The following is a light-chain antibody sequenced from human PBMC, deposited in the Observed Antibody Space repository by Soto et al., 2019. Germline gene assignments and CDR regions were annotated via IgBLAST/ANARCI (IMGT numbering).Light chain of an antibody. CDR1: QSVFTY. J-gene: IGKJ1*01. CDR3: QQRSNWPGT. Sequence: EIGLTQSPATLSLSPGEKATLFCRGGQSVFTYLAWYQQRPGQAPRFFIYDVSDRATGIPARFTGSGSGTDFTLTISSLEPEDVAIYYCQQRSNWPGTFGQGTKVDI. V-gene: IGKV3-11*01. CDR2: DVS.